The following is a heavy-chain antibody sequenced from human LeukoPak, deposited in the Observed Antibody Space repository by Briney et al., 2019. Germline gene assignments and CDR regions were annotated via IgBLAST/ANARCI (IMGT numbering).Heavy chain of an antibody. Sequence: KPSETLSLTCTVSGGSISSSSYYWGWIRQPPGKGVELIGTIYYSGSTYYNPSLKSRVTISVDTSKNQFSLKLSSVTAADTAVFYCARLRGLGGSYFAFDIWGQGTMVTVSS. CDR2: IYYSGST. J-gene: IGHJ3*02. V-gene: IGHV4-39*01. D-gene: IGHD1-26*01. CDR1: GGSISSSSYY. CDR3: ARLRGLGGSYFAFDI.